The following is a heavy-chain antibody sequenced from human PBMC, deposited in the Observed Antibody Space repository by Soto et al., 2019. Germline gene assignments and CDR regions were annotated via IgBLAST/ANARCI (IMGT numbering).Heavy chain of an antibody. CDR3: ARKVTMVRGLTPDYYYYMDV. Sequence: PSETLSLTCAVYGGSFSGYYWSLIRQPPGKGLEWIGEINHSGSTNYNPSLKSRATISVDTSKNQFSLKLSSVTAADTAVYYCARKVTMVRGLTPDYYYYMDVWGKGTTVTVSS. D-gene: IGHD3-10*01. CDR2: INHSGST. J-gene: IGHJ6*03. CDR1: GGSFSGYY. V-gene: IGHV4-34*01.